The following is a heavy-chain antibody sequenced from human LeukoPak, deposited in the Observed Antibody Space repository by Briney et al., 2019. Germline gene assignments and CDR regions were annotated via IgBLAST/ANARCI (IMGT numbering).Heavy chain of an antibody. CDR3: ASSDY. J-gene: IGHJ4*02. Sequence: PETLSLTCTVSGGSISSSSYYWGWIRQPPGKGLEWIGSIYYRGSTYYNPSLKSRVTISVDTSKNQFSLKLSSVTAADTAVYYCASSDYWGQGTLVTVSS. CDR2: IYYRGST. CDR1: GGSISSSSYY. V-gene: IGHV4-39*01.